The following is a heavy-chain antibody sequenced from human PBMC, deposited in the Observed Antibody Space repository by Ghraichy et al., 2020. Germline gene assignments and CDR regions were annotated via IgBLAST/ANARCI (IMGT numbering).Heavy chain of an antibody. D-gene: IGHD5-18*01. V-gene: IGHV3-7*01. J-gene: IGHJ4*02. CDR3: ARGNYGYWDY. Sequence: GGSLRLSCAASGFIFSSYWMTWVRQAPGKGLEWVANIKQDGSEKYYVDSVKGRFTISRDNAKNSLYLQMNSLRAEDTAVYYCARGNYGYWDYWGQGTLVTVSS. CDR2: IKQDGSEK. CDR1: GFIFSSYW.